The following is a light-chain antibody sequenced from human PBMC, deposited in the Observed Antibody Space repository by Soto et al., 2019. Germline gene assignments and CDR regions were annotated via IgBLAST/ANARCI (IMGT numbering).Light chain of an antibody. CDR2: STN. V-gene: IGLV8-61*01. Sequence: QAVVPQEPSFSVSPGGTVTLTCGLSSGSVSTSYYPSWYQQTPGQAPRTLIYSTNTRSSGVPDRFSGSILGNKAALTITGAQADYESDYYCVLYMGSGISVFGTGTKLTVL. CDR3: VLYMGSGISV. J-gene: IGLJ1*01. CDR1: SGSVSTSYY.